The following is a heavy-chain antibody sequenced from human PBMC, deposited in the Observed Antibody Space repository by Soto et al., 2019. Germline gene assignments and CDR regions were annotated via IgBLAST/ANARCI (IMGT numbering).Heavy chain of an antibody. CDR2: ISWNSGSI. CDR3: ARDGRIIAAADYFFDY. Sequence: EVQLVESGGGLVQPGRSLRLSCAASGFTFDDFAMHWVRQAPGKGLEWVSGISWNSGSIGYADSVKGRFTISRDNAKNALYLQMSSLRAEDTALYYCARDGRIIAAADYFFDYWGQRTLVTVSS. J-gene: IGHJ4*02. D-gene: IGHD6-13*01. CDR1: GFTFDDFA. V-gene: IGHV3-9*01.